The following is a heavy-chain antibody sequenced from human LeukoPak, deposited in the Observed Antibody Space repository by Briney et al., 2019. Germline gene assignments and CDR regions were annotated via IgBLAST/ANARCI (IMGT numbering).Heavy chain of an antibody. CDR3: ARHSLGAYCGGDCYSLDY. J-gene: IGHJ4*02. CDR1: GYTFTSYW. CDR2: IYPGDSDT. V-gene: IGHV5-51*01. D-gene: IGHD2-21*02. Sequence: GESLKISCEGSGYTFTSYWIAWVRQMPGKGLEWMGIIYPGDSDTRYSPSFQGQVTISADKSISTAYLQWSSLKASDTAMYYCARHSLGAYCGGDCYSLDYWGQGTLVTVSS.